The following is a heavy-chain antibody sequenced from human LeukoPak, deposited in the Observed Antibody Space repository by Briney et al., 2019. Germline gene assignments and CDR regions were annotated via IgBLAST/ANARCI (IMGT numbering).Heavy chain of an antibody. CDR2: INPNSGGT. J-gene: IGHJ3*02. CDR3: ARDRKGIVVVIDAFDI. D-gene: IGHD3-22*01. CDR1: GYSFTGHY. Sequence: ASVKVSCKASGYSFTGHYIHWVRQAPGQGLEWMGWINPNSGGTNYAQKFQGRVTMTRDTSISTAYMELSRLRSDDTAVYYCARDRKGIVVVIDAFDIWGQGTMVTVSS. V-gene: IGHV1-2*02.